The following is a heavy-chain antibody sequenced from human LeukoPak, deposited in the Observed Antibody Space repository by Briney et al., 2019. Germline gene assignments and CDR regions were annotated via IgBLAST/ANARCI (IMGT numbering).Heavy chain of an antibody. CDR2: LYYSGNT. CDR1: GDSVTSRTYY. J-gene: IGHJ4*02. V-gene: IGHV4-39*02. CDR3: ARERRSSKYFDS. Sequence: SETLSLTCTVSGDSVTSRTYYWVWIRQPPGKGLEWIGSLYYSGNTYYNPSLKSRVTISVDTSKNEFSLKMNSVTAADTAVYYCARERRSSKYFDSWGQGALMIVSS. D-gene: IGHD6-6*01.